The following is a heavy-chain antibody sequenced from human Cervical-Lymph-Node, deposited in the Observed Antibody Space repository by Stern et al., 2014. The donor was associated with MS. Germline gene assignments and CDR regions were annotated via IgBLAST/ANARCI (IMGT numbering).Heavy chain of an antibody. Sequence: EVQLVESGAEVKKPGESLKISCKGSGYSFTRNWIGWVRQMPGKGLEWMGFIYPGDSDTRYSPSFQGQVTISVDKSINTAYLQWSSLKASDTAMYYCARTMVVTSNAFDVWGQGTRVTVSS. V-gene: IGHV5-51*03. CDR2: IYPGDSDT. CDR1: GYSFTRNW. J-gene: IGHJ3*01. D-gene: IGHD4/OR15-4a*01. CDR3: ARTMVVTSNAFDV.